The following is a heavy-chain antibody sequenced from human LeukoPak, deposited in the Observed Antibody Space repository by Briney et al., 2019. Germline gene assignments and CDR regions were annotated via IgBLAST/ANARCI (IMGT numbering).Heavy chain of an antibody. CDR3: ARDPTEGFEELLSPPDY. J-gene: IGHJ4*02. V-gene: IGHV3-20*04. Sequence: GESLRLSCAASGFTFDDYGMSWVRQGPGKGLEWVSGINWNGGSIGYADSVKGRFTISRDNAKNSLYLQMNSLRAEDTALYYCARDPTEGFEELLSPPDYWGQGTLVTVSS. CDR1: GFTFDDYG. D-gene: IGHD3-10*01. CDR2: INWNGGSI.